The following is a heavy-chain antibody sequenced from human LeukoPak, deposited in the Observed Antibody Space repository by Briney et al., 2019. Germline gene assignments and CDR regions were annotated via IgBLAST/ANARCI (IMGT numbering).Heavy chain of an antibody. CDR1: GGSISSSSYY. CDR2: IYYSGST. J-gene: IGHJ3*02. V-gene: IGHV4-39*07. Sequence: SETLSLTCTVSGGSISSSSYYWGWIRQPPGKGLEWIGSIYYSGSTYYNPSLKSRVTISVDTSKNQFSLKLSSVTAADTAVYYCASQTDTIFGVVSLAPLGAFDIWGQGTMVTVSS. CDR3: ASQTDTIFGVVSLAPLGAFDI. D-gene: IGHD3-3*01.